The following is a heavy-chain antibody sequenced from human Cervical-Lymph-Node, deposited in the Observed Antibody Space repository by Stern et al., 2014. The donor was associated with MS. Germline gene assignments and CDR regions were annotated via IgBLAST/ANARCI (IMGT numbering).Heavy chain of an antibody. D-gene: IGHD6-13*01. CDR2: ISDSGRTI. V-gene: IGHV3-11*01. Sequence: QVQLVESGGGLVKPGGSLRLSCAASGFTFSDYHMSWIRQAPGKGLEWVSYISDSGRTIYYADSVKGRFTISRDNAKNSLYLQLNSLRAEDTAVYYCARDGPTSSSWNYGMDVWGEGTTVAVSS. J-gene: IGHJ6*04. CDR1: GFTFSDYH. CDR3: ARDGPTSSSWNYGMDV.